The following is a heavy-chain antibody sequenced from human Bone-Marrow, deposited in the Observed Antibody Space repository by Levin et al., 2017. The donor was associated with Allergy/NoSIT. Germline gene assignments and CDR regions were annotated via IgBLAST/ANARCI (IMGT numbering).Heavy chain of an antibody. CDR1: GFTFNSYA. Sequence: GGSLRLSCAASGFTFNSYALSWVRQAPGKGLEWVSAISGSGSSTYYADSVKGRFTISRDNSKTTLYLQMNSLRAEDMAVYYCAKGAGWVAGAVALIWGQGTLVTVSS. D-gene: IGHD6-19*01. CDR3: AKGAGWVAGAVALI. V-gene: IGHV3-23*01. CDR2: ISGSGSST. J-gene: IGHJ4*02.